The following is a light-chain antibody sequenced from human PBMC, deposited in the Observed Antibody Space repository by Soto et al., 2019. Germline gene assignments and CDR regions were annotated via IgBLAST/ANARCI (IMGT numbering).Light chain of an antibody. V-gene: IGKV1-5*03. CDR1: QTIDSW. Sequence: DIQMTQSPSTLSASVGDRVTITCRASQTIDSWLAWYQQRPGKPPNLLIYKASTLASGVPSRFSGSGSGTEFTLTSNSLQPDDFATYYCQQYHIYSGTFGQGTKVEIK. J-gene: IGKJ1*01. CDR3: QQYHIYSGT. CDR2: KAS.